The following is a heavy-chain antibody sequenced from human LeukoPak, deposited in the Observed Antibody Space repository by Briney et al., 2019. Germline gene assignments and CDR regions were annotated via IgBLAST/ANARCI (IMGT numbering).Heavy chain of an antibody. CDR1: GYSFTSYW. D-gene: IGHD1-20*01. J-gene: IGHJ3*02. CDR2: IYPGDSDT. V-gene: IGHV5-51*01. Sequence: GESLKISCKGSGYSFTSYWIGWVRQMPGKGLEWVGIIYPGDSDTGYSPSFQGQVTISADKSISTAYLQWSSLKASDTAMYYCARQKYNWNDEGGAFGIWGQGTMVTVSS. CDR3: ARQKYNWNDEGGAFGI.